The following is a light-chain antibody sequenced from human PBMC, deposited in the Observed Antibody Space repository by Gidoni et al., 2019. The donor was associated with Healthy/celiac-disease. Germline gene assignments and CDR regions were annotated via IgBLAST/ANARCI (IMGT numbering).Light chain of an antibody. CDR3: SSYTSSRV. Sequence: QSALTQPASVSASPGQSITISCPGTSSDVGGYNYVAWYQQHPGKAPKLMIYDVSNRPSGVSNRFSGSKSGNTASLTISGLQAEDEADYYCSSYTSSRVFGTGTKVTVL. CDR2: DVS. J-gene: IGLJ1*01. V-gene: IGLV2-14*01. CDR1: SSDVGGYNY.